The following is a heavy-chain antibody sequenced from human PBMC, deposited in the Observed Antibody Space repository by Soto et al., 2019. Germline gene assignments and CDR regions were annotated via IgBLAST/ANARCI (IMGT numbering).Heavy chain of an antibody. V-gene: IGHV1-69*01. D-gene: IGHD3-10*01. CDR2: IIPIFGTA. Sequence: QVQLVQSGAEVKKPGSSVKVSCKASGGTFSSYAISWVRQAPGQGLEWMGGIIPIFGTANYAQKFQGRVTITADESTRTAYMELSSLRSEDTAVYYCARWGRYYYGSGSAQYYYYYYGMDVWGQGTTVTVSS. J-gene: IGHJ6*02. CDR3: ARWGRYYYGSGSAQYYYYYYGMDV. CDR1: GGTFSSYA.